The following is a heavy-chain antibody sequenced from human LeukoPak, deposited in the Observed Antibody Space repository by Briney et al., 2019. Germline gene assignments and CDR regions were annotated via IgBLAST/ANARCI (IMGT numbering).Heavy chain of an antibody. CDR1: GFTFSSYG. Sequence: GGSLRLSCAASGFTFSSYGMHWVRRAPGKGLEWVAVIWYDGSNKYYADSVKGRFTISRDNSKNTLYLQMNSLRAEDTAVHYCAKIGEGIVDYWGQGTLVTVSS. CDR2: IWYDGSNK. CDR3: AKIGEGIVDY. D-gene: IGHD3-10*01. V-gene: IGHV3-33*06. J-gene: IGHJ4*02.